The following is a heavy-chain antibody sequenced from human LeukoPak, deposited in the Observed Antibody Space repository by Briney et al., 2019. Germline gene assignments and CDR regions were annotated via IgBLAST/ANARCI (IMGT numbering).Heavy chain of an antibody. CDR3: AREKIAYYDNSGRGWLDP. V-gene: IGHV4-61*02. D-gene: IGHD3-22*01. J-gene: IGHJ5*02. CDR2: IYTSGST. Sequence: SETLSLTCTVSGGSISSGSYSWSWIRQPAGKGLEWIGRIYTSGSTNYNPSLKSRVTISVDTSKKQFSLKLSSVTAADTAVYYCAREKIAYYDNSGRGWLDPWGQGTLVTVSS. CDR1: GGSISSGSYS.